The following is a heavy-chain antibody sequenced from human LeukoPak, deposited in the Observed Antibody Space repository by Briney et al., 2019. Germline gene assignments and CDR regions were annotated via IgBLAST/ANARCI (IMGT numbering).Heavy chain of an antibody. V-gene: IGHV4-59*01. CDR2: ISFHGRT. CDR3: VRDHSSSYHYFDY. J-gene: IGHJ4*02. CDR1: GGAICSDY. D-gene: IGHD6-13*01. Sequence: PSETLSLTCSVPGGAICSDYWSWIRQSPERGLEWIGYISFHGRTNYNPSLKYRVTMSVDTSKNQLPLRVTSVTAADTAVFYCVRDHSSSYHYFDYWGQGTLVTVSS.